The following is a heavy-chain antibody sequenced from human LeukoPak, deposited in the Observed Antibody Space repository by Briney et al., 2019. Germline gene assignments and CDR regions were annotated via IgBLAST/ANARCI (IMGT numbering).Heavy chain of an antibody. CDR3: ARVSAVAGKGDWFDP. CDR2: INPNSGGT. J-gene: IGHJ5*02. D-gene: IGHD6-19*01. V-gene: IGHV1-2*02. CDR1: GYTFTGYY. Sequence: GASVKVSCKASGYTFTGYYMHWVRQAPGQGLEWMGWINPNSGGTNYAQKFQGRVTMTRDTSISTAYMELGRLRSDDTAVYYCARVSAVAGKGDWFDPWGQGTLVTVSS.